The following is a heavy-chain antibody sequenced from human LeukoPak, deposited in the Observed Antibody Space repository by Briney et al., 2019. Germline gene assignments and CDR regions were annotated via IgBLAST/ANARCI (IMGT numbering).Heavy chain of an antibody. CDR2: INHSGST. Sequence: SETLSLTCAVYGGSFSGYYWSWIRQPPGKVLEWIGEINHSGSTNYNPSLKSRVTISVDTSKNQFSLKLSSVTAADTAVYYCARPTFYYYDSSGHYPFDYWGQGTLVTVSS. V-gene: IGHV4-34*01. CDR3: ARPTFYYYDSSGHYPFDY. CDR1: GGSFSGYY. D-gene: IGHD3-22*01. J-gene: IGHJ4*02.